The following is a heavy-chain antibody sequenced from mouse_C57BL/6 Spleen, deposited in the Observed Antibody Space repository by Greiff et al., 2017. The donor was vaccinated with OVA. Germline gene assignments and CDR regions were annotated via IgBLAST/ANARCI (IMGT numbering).Heavy chain of an antibody. CDR3: ARGIYYDYDEGVWFAY. CDR2: IYPGDGDT. J-gene: IGHJ3*01. CDR1: GYAFSSSW. V-gene: IGHV1-82*01. D-gene: IGHD2-4*01. Sequence: VKLMESGPELVKPGASVKISCKASGYAFSSSWMNWVKQRPGKGLEWIGRIYPGDGDTNYNGKFKGKATLTADKSSSTAYMQLSSLTSEDSAVYFCARGIYYDYDEGVWFAYWGQGTLVTVSA.